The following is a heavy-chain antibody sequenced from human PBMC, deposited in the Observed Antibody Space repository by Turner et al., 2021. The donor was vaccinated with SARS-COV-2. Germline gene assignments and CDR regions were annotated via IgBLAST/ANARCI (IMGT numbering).Heavy chain of an antibody. J-gene: IGHJ6*03. D-gene: IGHD3-3*01. V-gene: IGHV3-23*01. Sequence: DVQLLEFGGGLVQPGGSLRLSCAASGFTFSIYGINWVRQAPGKGLEWVSAISGSGGHTYYADSVKGRFTISRDNSQNTLYLQMNSLRAEDTAVYYCAKRGQVVGVVELPYYYYMDVWGKGTTVIVSS. CDR3: AKRGQVVGVVELPYYYYMDV. CDR2: ISGSGGHT. CDR1: GFTFSIYG.